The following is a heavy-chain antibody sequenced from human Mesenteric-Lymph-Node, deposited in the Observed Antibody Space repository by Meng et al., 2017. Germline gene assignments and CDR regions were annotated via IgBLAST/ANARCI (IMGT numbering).Heavy chain of an antibody. CDR2: ISPDGTRT. CDR3: AREHSSGWYDFDY. Sequence: GESLKISCAASGFTFSSYGMHWVRQAPGKGLVWLSRISPDGTRTNYADSVKGRFTISRDNSKNTLYMQMNSLRAEDTAVYYCAREHSSGWYDFDYWGQGTLVTFSS. D-gene: IGHD6-19*01. J-gene: IGHJ4*02. CDR1: GFTFSSYG. V-gene: IGHV3-74*01.